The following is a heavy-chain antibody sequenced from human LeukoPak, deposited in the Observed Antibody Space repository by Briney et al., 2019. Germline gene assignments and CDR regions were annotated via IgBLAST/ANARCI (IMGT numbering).Heavy chain of an antibody. V-gene: IGHV3-23*01. CDR1: GFTLSSYA. CDR2: ISGTGGST. D-gene: IGHD3-10*01. J-gene: IGHJ6*02. CDR3: AKDFTTWFGELSPRWYYYGMDV. Sequence: GGSLRLSCAASGFTLSSYAMSWVRQAPGKGLEWVSAISGTGGSTYYADSVKGRFTISRDNSKNTLYLQMNSLRAEDTAVYYCAKDFTTWFGELSPRWYYYGMDVWGQGTTVTVSS.